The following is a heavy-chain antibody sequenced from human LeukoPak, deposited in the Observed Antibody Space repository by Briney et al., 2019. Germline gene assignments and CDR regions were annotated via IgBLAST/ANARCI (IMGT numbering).Heavy chain of an antibody. CDR3: ARNRNDYGDYVYDY. V-gene: IGHV3-23*01. CDR2: ISGSGGST. Sequence: PGGSLRLSCAASGFTFNNYAMNWVRQAPGKGLEWVSTISGSGGSTYYADSVKGRFTISRDNSKNTLYLQMNSLIPEDTAVYYCARNRNDYGDYVYDYWGQGTLVTVSS. J-gene: IGHJ4*02. D-gene: IGHD4-17*01. CDR1: GFTFNNYA.